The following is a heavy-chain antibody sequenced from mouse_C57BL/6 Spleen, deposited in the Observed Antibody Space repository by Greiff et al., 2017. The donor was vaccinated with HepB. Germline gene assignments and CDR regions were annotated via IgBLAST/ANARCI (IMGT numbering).Heavy chain of an antibody. V-gene: IGHV10-1*01. CDR2: IRSKSNNYAT. CDR3: VRRYYGSYWYFDV. CDR1: GFSFNTYA. Sequence: EVKLMESGGGLVQPKGSLKLSCAASGFSFNTYAMNWVRQAPGKGLEWVARIRSKSNNYATYYADSVKDRFTISRDDSESMLYLQMNNLKTEDTAMYYCVRRYYGSYWYFDVWGTGTTVTVSS. J-gene: IGHJ1*03. D-gene: IGHD1-1*01.